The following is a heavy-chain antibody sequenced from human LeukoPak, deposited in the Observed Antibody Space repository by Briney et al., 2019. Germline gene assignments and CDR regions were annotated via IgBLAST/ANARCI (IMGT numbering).Heavy chain of an antibody. J-gene: IGHJ4*02. Sequence: GGSLRLSCAASGFIVSSNYMSWVRQPPGKGLEWVSIIYTDGSTYYADSMKGRFTISRDNSKNTLYLQMSSLRAEDTAVYYCARDGHGDIDYWGQGTLVTVSS. CDR1: GFIVSSNY. D-gene: IGHD4-17*01. V-gene: IGHV3-53*01. CDR3: ARDGHGDIDY. CDR2: IYTDGST.